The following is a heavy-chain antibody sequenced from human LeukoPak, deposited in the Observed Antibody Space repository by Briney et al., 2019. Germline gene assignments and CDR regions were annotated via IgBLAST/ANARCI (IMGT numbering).Heavy chain of an antibody. Sequence: GGSLRLSCAASGFTFSSYAMSWVRQAPGEGLEWVSAIIGSGGSTYYADSVKGRFTISRDNSKNTLYLQMNSLRAEDTAVYYCAKEEGKDCSSTSCYDLISDAFDIWGQGTMVTVSS. J-gene: IGHJ3*02. CDR2: IIGSGGST. D-gene: IGHD2-2*01. CDR1: GFTFSSYA. CDR3: AKEEGKDCSSTSCYDLISDAFDI. V-gene: IGHV3-23*01.